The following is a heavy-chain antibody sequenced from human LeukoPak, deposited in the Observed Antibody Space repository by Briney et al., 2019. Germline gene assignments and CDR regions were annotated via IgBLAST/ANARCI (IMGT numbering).Heavy chain of an antibody. V-gene: IGHV3-30*02. Sequence: GGSLRLSCAASGFTFSSYGMHWVRQAPGKGLEWVAFIRYDGSNKYYADSVKGRFTISRDYSKNTLYLQMNSLRAEDTAVYYCARESFDYDGRSAFDIWGQGTMVTVSS. CDR3: ARESFDYDGRSAFDI. CDR1: GFTFSSYG. J-gene: IGHJ3*02. CDR2: IRYDGSNK. D-gene: IGHD3-22*01.